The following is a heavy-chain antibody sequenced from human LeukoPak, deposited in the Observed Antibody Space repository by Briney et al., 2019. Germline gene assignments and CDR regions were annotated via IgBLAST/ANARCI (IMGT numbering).Heavy chain of an antibody. D-gene: IGHD3-10*01. CDR1: GFTFDDYA. CDR2: IGGDGGST. CDR3: AKAGSGSYYRNYYYYGMDV. V-gene: IGHV3-43*02. Sequence: GGSLRLPCAASGFTFDDYAMHWVRQAPGKGLEWVSLIGGDGGSTYYADSVKGRFTISRDNSKNSLYLQMNSLRTEDTALYYCAKAGSGSYYRNYYYYGMDVWGQGTTVTVSS. J-gene: IGHJ6*02.